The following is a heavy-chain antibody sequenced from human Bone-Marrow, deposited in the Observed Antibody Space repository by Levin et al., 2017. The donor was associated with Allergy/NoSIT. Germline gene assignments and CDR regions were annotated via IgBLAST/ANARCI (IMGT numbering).Heavy chain of an antibody. J-gene: IGHJ6*02. V-gene: IGHV3-11*01. CDR3: ARDYRRPRYGMDV. CDR2: ISSSGSTI. CDR1: GFTFSDYY. D-gene: IGHD3-16*02. Sequence: SGGSLRLSCAASGFTFSDYYMSWIRQAPGKGLEWVSYISSSGSTIYYADSVKGRFTISRDNAKNSLYLQMNSLRAEDTAVYYCARDYRRPRYGMDVWGQGTTVTVSS.